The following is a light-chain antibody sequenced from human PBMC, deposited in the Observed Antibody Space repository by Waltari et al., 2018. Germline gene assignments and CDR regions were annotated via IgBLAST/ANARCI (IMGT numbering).Light chain of an antibody. J-gene: IGKJ1*01. V-gene: IGKV2-30*01. Sequence: DVVMTQSPLPLPVTLGQAASISCSSSRSLVYSDGNSYLNWFHQRPDQSPRRLIYKVSNRDSGVPDRFSGSGSGTNFTLKISRVEAEDVGVYYCMQGTYWRTFGQGTKVEIK. CDR2: KVS. CDR3: MQGTYWRT. CDR1: RSLVYSDGNSY.